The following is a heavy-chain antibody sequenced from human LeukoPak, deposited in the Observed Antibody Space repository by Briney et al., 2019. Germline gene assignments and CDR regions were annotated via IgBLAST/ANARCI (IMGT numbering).Heavy chain of an antibody. D-gene: IGHD6-19*01. CDR3: AKGPIAVAGTGAFDI. J-gene: IGHJ3*02. CDR1: GGSIRSYY. V-gene: IGHV4-59*01. CDR2: IYNSGTT. Sequence: SETLSLTCTVSGGSIRSYYWSWIRQPPGKGLEWIGYIYNSGTTSYNPSLKSRVTISIDTSENQFSLTLSSVTAADTAVYYCAKGPIAVAGTGAFDIWGQGTVVTVSS.